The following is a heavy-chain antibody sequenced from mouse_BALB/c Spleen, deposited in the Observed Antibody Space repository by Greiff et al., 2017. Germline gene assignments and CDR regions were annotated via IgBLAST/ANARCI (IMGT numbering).Heavy chain of an antibody. J-gene: IGHJ2*01. V-gene: IGHV5-4*02. CDR3: ARDGDGPGNY. CDR1: GFTFSDYY. Sequence: EVKLMESGGGLVKPGGSLKLSCAASGFTFSDYYMYWVRQTPEKRLEWVATISDGGSYTYYPDSVKGRFTISRDNAKNNLYLQMSSLKSEDTAMYYCARDGDGPGNYWGQGTTLTVSS. CDR2: ISDGGSYT. D-gene: IGHD4-1*01.